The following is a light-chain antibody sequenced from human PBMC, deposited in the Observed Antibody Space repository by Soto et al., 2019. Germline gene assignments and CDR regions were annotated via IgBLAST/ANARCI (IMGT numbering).Light chain of an antibody. CDR3: QHYNNWPAWT. J-gene: IGKJ1*01. CDR1: QRISTN. Sequence: EIVMTQSPATLSVSPGESATLSCRASQRISTNLAWYQHKRGQAPRLLIYGASTRATGIPARFSGSGSETEFTLTNTILQAEDFAVYYCQHYNNWPAWTFGQGTKVEIK. CDR2: GAS. V-gene: IGKV3D-15*01.